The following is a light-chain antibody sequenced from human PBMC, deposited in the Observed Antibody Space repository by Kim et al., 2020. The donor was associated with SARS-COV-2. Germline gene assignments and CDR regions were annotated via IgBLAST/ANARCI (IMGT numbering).Light chain of an antibody. Sequence: TVTLPCTRSRGSIASNYVQWYQQRPGSAPTTVIYEDIRRPSGVPDRFSGSIDSSSNSASLIISGLKTEDEADYYCQSYDKSNYIFGTGTKVTVL. CDR2: EDI. J-gene: IGLJ1*01. CDR3: QSYDKSNYI. CDR1: RGSIASNY. V-gene: IGLV6-57*03.